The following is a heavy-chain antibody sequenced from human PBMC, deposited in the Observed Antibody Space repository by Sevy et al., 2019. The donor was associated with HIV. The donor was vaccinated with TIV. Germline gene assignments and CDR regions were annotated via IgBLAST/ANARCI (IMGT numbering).Heavy chain of an antibody. CDR1: GGSISSYY. CDR3: ARVLAAAGYYYYAMEV. CDR2: IYTSGST. D-gene: IGHD6-13*01. V-gene: IGHV4-4*07. J-gene: IGHJ6*02. Sequence: SETLSLTCTVSGGSISSYYWSWIRQPAGKGLEWIGRIYTSGSTNYNPSLKSRVTMSVDTSKNQFSLKLSSVTAADTAVYYCARVLAAAGYYYYAMEVWGQGTTVTVSS.